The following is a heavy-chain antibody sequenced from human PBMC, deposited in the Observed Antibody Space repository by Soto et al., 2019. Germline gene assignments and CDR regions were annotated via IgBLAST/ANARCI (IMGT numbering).Heavy chain of an antibody. CDR3: AREIRGGTVTKHVYGMDV. D-gene: IGHD4-4*01. CDR1: GYSFTSYW. J-gene: IGHJ6*02. V-gene: IGHV5-51*01. Sequence: GESLKISCKGSGYSFTSYWIGWVRQMPGKGLEWMGIIYPGDSDTRYSPSFQGQVTISADKSISTAYLQWSSLKASDTAMYYCAREIRGGTVTKHVYGMDVWGQGTTVTVSS. CDR2: IYPGDSDT.